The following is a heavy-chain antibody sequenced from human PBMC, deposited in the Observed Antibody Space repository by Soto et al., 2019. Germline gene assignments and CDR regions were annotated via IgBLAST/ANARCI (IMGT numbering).Heavy chain of an antibody. D-gene: IGHD2-15*01. J-gene: IGHJ3*02. CDR2: ISSSGTGI. CDR1: GFTFSSYS. Sequence: EVQLVESGGGLVQPGGSLRLSCAASGFTFSSYSMNWVRQAPGKGLEWVSYISSSGTGIYYPDSVRGRFTISRDNAKKSLYLQMSSLRVEDTAVYYCARAYSDAFDIWGQGTMVTVSS. V-gene: IGHV3-48*04. CDR3: ARAYSDAFDI.